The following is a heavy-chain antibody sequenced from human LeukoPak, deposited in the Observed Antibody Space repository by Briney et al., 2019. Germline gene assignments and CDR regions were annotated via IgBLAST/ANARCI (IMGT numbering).Heavy chain of an antibody. CDR1: GYTFTGYY. Sequence: ASVKVSCKASGYTFTGYYMHWVRQAPGQGLEWMGWINPNSGGTNYAQKFQGRVTMTRDTSIRTAYMELSRLRSDDTAVYYCAREYSGYITFDYWGQGTLVTVSS. CDR3: AREYSGYITFDY. D-gene: IGHD5-12*01. V-gene: IGHV1-2*02. CDR2: INPNSGGT. J-gene: IGHJ4*02.